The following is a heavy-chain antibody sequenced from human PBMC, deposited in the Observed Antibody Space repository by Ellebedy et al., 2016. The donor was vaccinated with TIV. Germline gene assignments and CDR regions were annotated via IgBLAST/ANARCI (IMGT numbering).Heavy chain of an antibody. V-gene: IGHV1-8*01. J-gene: IGHJ4*02. CDR2: MNPKSGNT. CDR3: ARGRGFLQGLEY. D-gene: IGHD2/OR15-2a*01. CDR1: GYSFSTYD. Sequence: AASVKVSCKASGYSFSTYDIHWVRQATGQGLEWMGWMNPKSGNTGYAQKFQGRFSMTRNSSINTAYMDLSSLRFEDTAVYYCARGRGFLQGLEYWGQGSLVTVPS.